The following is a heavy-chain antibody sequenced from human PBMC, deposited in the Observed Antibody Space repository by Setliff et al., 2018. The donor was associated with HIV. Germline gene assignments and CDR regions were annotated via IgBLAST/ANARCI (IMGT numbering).Heavy chain of an antibody. CDR3: ARVFVDTAVLRVLEYYFDS. D-gene: IGHD5-18*01. Sequence: SETLSLTCTVSGGSISSSSYYWGWVRQPPGKGLEWIGSMYYSGSTYYTPSLKSRITISLDTSKNQFSLRMRSVTAADTAVYYCARVFVDTAVLRVLEYYFDSWGRGTLVTVPS. J-gene: IGHJ4*02. CDR2: MYYSGST. V-gene: IGHV4-39*07. CDR1: GGSISSSSYY.